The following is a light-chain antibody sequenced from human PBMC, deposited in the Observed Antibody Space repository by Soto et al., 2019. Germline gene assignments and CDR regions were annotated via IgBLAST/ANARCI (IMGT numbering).Light chain of an antibody. CDR1: SSDVGGYNY. V-gene: IGLV2-8*01. CDR3: SSYSGSNTVL. CDR2: EVT. Sequence: QSALTQPPSASGSPGQSVTISCTGTSSDVGGYNYVSWYQQHPGKAPKVMIYEVTQRPSGVPDRFSGSKSGNTASLTVSGLQAEDEADYYCSSYSGSNTVLFGGGTKLTVL. J-gene: IGLJ2*01.